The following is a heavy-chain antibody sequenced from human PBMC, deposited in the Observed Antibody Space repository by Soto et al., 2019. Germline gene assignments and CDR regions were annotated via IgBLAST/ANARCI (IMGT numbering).Heavy chain of an antibody. D-gene: IGHD4-17*01. J-gene: IGHJ4*02. Sequence: ASVKVSCKASGYTFTSYYMHWVRQAPGQGLEWMGWVSPDHGNAGYARQFQGRITMTSDTSINTVFMELTNLRPEDTAVYYCAVTTGYWGQGTKVTVSS. V-gene: IGHV1-8*02. CDR2: VSPDHGNA. CDR1: GYTFTSYY. CDR3: AVTTGY.